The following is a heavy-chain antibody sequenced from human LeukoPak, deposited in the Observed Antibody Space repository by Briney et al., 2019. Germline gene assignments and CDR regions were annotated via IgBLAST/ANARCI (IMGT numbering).Heavy chain of an antibody. CDR2: ISWNSGSI. V-gene: IGHV3-9*01. CDR1: GFTFDDYA. Sequence: GRSLRLSCAASGFTFDDYAMHWVRQAPGKGLEWVSGISWNSGSIGYADSVKGRFTISRDNAKNSLYLQMNSLRAEDTALYYCARCINYYYGMDVWDQGTTVTVSS. D-gene: IGHD3-10*01. J-gene: IGHJ6*02. CDR3: ARCINYYYGMDV.